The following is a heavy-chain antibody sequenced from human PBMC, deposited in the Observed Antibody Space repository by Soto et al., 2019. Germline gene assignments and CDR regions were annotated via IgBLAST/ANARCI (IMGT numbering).Heavy chain of an antibody. D-gene: IGHD6-25*01. CDR3: ASLSAPDDF. J-gene: IGHJ4*02. CDR1: GLTLSHYW. V-gene: IGHV3-74*01. Sequence: EVLLVESGGGLVQPGGSMRLACAASGLTLSHYWMHWVRQVPGKGLVWVAEISNDERNIRTSYADSVKGRFTVSRYDAKNTLYLQMNSLRGDDTAVYYCASLSAPDDFWGQGAQVTVSS. CDR2: ISNDERNI.